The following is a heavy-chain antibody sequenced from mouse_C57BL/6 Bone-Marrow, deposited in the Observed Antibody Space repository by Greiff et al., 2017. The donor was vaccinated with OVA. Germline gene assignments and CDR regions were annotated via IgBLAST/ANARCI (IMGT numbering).Heavy chain of an antibody. CDR1: GYPFPRSW. CDR3: ARDYSNYVGY. CDR2: FNPRHGGT. Sequence: QVQLQQPWTELVKPGASVQLSCKASGYPFPRSWVPWVEPRPGPGLCWYGKFNPRHGGTNYNEKFKSKATLTVDKSSSTAYMQLSSLTSEDSAVYYCARDYSNYVGYWGQGTTLTVSS. J-gene: IGHJ2*01. V-gene: IGHV1-53*01. D-gene: IGHD2-5*01.